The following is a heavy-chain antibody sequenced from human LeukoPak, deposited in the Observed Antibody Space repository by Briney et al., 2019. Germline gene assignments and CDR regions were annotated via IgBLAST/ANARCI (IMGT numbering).Heavy chain of an antibody. Sequence: ASVKVSCKASGYTFTSYGISWVRQAPGQGIEWMGWISAYNGNTNYAQKLQGRVTMATDTSTSTAYMELRSLRSDDTAVYYCARKDIVYYYYMDVWGKGTTVTVSS. CDR3: ARKDIVYYYYMDV. D-gene: IGHD2-15*01. CDR2: ISAYNGNT. J-gene: IGHJ6*03. CDR1: GYTFTSYG. V-gene: IGHV1-18*01.